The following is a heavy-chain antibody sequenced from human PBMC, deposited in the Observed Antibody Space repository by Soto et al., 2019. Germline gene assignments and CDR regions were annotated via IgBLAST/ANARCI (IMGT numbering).Heavy chain of an antibody. CDR3: ARGMGATVYYYYGMDV. J-gene: IGHJ6*02. Sequence: GGSLRLSCAASGFTFSSYGMHWVRQAPGKGLEWVAVIWYDGSNKYYADSVKGRFTISRDNSKNTLYLQMNSLRAEDTAGYYCARGMGATVYYYYGMDVWGQGTTVTVSS. D-gene: IGHD1-26*01. CDR2: IWYDGSNK. V-gene: IGHV3-33*01. CDR1: GFTFSSYG.